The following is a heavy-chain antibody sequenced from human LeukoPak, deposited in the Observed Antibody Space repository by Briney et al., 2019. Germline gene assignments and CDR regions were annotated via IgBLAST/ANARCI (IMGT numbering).Heavy chain of an antibody. CDR2: INPNSGGT. V-gene: IGHV1-2*06. CDR1: GYTFTGYY. J-gene: IGHJ4*02. D-gene: IGHD3-22*01. CDR3: ATATYYYDSSGYYQPFDY. Sequence: ASVKVSCKASGYTFTGYYMHWVRQAPGQGLEWMGRINPNSGGTNYAQKFQGRVTMTRDTSISTAYMELSSLRSNGTAVYYCATATYYYDSSGYYQPFDYWGQGTLVTVSS.